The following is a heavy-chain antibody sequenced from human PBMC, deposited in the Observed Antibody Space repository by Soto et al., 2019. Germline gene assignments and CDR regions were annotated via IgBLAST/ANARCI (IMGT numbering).Heavy chain of an antibody. V-gene: IGHV4-30-2*01. CDR2: INHSGST. CDR3: ARGDSGYEVYYFDY. J-gene: IGHJ4*02. CDR1: GGSISSGGYS. D-gene: IGHD5-12*01. Sequence: SETLSLTCAVSGGSISSGGYSWSWIRQPPGKGLEWIGDINHSGSTNYNPSLKSRVTISVDTSKNQFSLKLSSVTAADTAVYYCARGDSGYEVYYFDYWGQGTLVTVSS.